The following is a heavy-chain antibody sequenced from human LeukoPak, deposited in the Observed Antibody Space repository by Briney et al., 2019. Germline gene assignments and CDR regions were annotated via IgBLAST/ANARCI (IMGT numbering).Heavy chain of an antibody. CDR3: AKSRVVDRRGYFDY. Sequence: GDSLRLSCVASGFTFNIYPMTWVRQSPEKGLEWVSTIGTGGDTYYADSVKCRFTISRDDSKNTLYLQMHSVGAEDTAVYYCAKSRVVDRRGYFDYWGQGTLVTVSS. CDR2: IGTGGDT. V-gene: IGHV3-23*01. D-gene: IGHD2-15*01. CDR1: GFTFNIYP. J-gene: IGHJ4*02.